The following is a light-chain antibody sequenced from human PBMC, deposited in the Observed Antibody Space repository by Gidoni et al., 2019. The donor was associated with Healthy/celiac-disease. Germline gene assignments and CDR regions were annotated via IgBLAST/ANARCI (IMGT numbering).Light chain of an antibody. V-gene: IGKV1-39*01. CDR1: QSISSY. CDR3: QQSYSTPGFT. J-gene: IGKJ3*01. Sequence: DIQMTQSPYSLSASVGDRVTITCLSSQSISSYLNWYQQKPGKAPKLLIYAASSLQSGVPSRFSGSGSGTDFTLTISSLQPEDFATYYCQQSYSTPGFTFGPGTKVDIK. CDR2: AAS.